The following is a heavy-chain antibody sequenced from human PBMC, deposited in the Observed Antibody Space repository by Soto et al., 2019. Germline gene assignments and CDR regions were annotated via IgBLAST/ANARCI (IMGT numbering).Heavy chain of an antibody. CDR2: TYYRSRWYN. Sequence: SQTLSLTCAISGDSVSSNSAAWNWVRQSLSRGLEWLGRTYYRSRWYNDYAVSVKSRVIVNPDTSKNQFSLQLKSVTPEDTAIYYCTRTEGYFDYWGQGTPVTVSS. CDR3: TRTEGYFDY. CDR1: GDSVSSNSAA. J-gene: IGHJ4*02. V-gene: IGHV6-1*01.